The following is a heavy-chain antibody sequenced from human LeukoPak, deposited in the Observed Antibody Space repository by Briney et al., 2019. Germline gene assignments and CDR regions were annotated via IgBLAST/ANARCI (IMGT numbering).Heavy chain of an antibody. V-gene: IGHV3-30*18. CDR2: ISYDGSNK. Sequence: GGSLRLSCAAPGFTFSSSWMSWVRQAPGKGLEWVAVISYDGSNKYYADSVKGRFTISSDKSKNILFLQMNSLRAEDTALYYCAKGQETESRLDSWGQGTLVTVSS. CDR3: AKGQETESRLDS. CDR1: GFTFSSSW. J-gene: IGHJ4*02. D-gene: IGHD1-1*01.